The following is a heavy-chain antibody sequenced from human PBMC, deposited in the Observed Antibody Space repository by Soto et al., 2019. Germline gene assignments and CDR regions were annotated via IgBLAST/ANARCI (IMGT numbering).Heavy chain of an antibody. Sequence: QVQLVQSGAEVKKPGASVKVSCKSSGYTFTSYGISWVRQAPGQGLEWMGWISAYNGNTNYAQKLQGRVTMTTDTSTSTAYMELRSLRSDDTAVYYCARESFGSSGWYPDAFDIWGQGTMVTVAS. CDR1: GYTFTSYG. CDR3: ARESFGSSGWYPDAFDI. J-gene: IGHJ3*02. CDR2: ISAYNGNT. V-gene: IGHV1-18*01. D-gene: IGHD6-19*01.